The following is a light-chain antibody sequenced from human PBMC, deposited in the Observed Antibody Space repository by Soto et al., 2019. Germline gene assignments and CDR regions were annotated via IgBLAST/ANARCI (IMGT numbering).Light chain of an antibody. J-gene: IGKJ2*01. CDR1: HSISSY. CDR3: QQRGKYT. Sequence: EIVLTQSAATLSLSPGERATLSCRASHSISSYLAWYQQKFCQAPRLPIYDASQRATGIPARFSGSGSGTNFTLTSSRLEPEDFSVCYWQQRGKYTFGQGTKLEIK. V-gene: IGKV3-11*01. CDR2: DAS.